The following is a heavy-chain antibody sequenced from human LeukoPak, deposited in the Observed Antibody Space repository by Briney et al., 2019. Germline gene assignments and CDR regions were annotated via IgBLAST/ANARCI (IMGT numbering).Heavy chain of an antibody. CDR1: WFTFDFFG. V-gene: IGHV3-20*03. D-gene: IGHD4-17*01. J-gene: IGHJ4*02. CDR2: INWNGGST. Sequence: GGGLGLSLAASWFTFDFFGMSWGRPAPGQGGGGVFGINWNGGSTGYADSVKGRFTISRDNAKNSLYLQMNSLRAEDTAFYYCARGYGDYDFFFNYWGQGTLVTVSS. CDR3: ARGYGDYDFFFNY.